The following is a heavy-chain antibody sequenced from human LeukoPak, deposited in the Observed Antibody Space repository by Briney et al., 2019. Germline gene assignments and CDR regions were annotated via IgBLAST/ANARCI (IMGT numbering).Heavy chain of an antibody. Sequence: PSETLSLTCAVYGGSFSGYYWSWIRQPPGKGLEWIGEINHSGSTNYNPSLKSRVTISVDTSKNQFSLKLSSVTAADTAVYYCARVWRAYYYGSGSYYPFDYWGQGTLVTFSS. V-gene: IGHV4-34*01. D-gene: IGHD3-10*01. J-gene: IGHJ4*02. CDR3: ARVWRAYYYGSGSYYPFDY. CDR2: INHSGST. CDR1: GGSFSGYY.